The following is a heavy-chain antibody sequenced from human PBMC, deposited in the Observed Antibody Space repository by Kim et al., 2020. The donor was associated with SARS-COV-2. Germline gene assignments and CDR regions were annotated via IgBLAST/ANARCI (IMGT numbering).Heavy chain of an antibody. D-gene: IGHD6-13*01. J-gene: IGHJ4*02. CDR3: ARGYEQQLVDY. CDR2: ISYDGSNK. V-gene: IGHV3-30-3*01. Sequence: GGSLRLFCAASGFTFSSYAMHWVRQAPGKGLEWVAVISYDGSNKYYADSVKGRFTISRDNSKNTLYLQMNSLRAEDTAVYYCARGYEQQLVDYWGQGTLV. CDR1: GFTFSSYA.